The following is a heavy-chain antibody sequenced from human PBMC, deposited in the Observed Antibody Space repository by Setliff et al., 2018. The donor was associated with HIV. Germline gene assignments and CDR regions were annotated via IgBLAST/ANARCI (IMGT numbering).Heavy chain of an antibody. D-gene: IGHD3-3*01. CDR3: ARDGASGSGYYWADY. Sequence: ASVKVSCKASGYTFTKSIIHWVRQAPGQGLEWMGAIIPSGGSTGYAERFQARVTLTRDTSTSTVYMELSGLREEDTAVYYCARDGASGSGYYWADYWGQGTMVTVSS. CDR1: GYTFTKSI. V-gene: IGHV1-46*01. J-gene: IGHJ4*02. CDR2: IIPSGGST.